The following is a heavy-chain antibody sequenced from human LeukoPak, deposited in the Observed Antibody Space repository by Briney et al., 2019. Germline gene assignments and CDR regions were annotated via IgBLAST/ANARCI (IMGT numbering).Heavy chain of an antibody. J-gene: IGHJ4*02. CDR1: GFTFSNYW. D-gene: IGHD3-3*01. CDR3: VSGSLQSGYNFDY. V-gene: IGHV3-74*01. Sequence: GGSLRLSCAASGFTFSNYWMRWIRQVPGKGLVWVSHIKYDGSATNYADSVKGRFTISRDNAKNTLYLQMNSLRAEDTAVYYCVSGSLQSGYNFDYWGQGALVTVSS. CDR2: IKYDGSAT.